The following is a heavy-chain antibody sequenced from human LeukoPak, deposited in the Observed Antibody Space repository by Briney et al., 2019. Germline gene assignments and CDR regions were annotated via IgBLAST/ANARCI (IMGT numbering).Heavy chain of an antibody. V-gene: IGHV3-13*01. D-gene: IGHD3-3*01. CDR3: ARGRFFWSIDYGMDV. Sequence: GGSLRLSCAASGFTFSSYDMHWVRQATGKGLEWVSAIGTAGDTYYPCSVKGRFTISRENAKNYLYLQMNSLRAGDTAVYYCARGRFFWSIDYGMDVWGQGTTVTVSS. J-gene: IGHJ6*02. CDR2: IGTAGDT. CDR1: GFTFSSYD.